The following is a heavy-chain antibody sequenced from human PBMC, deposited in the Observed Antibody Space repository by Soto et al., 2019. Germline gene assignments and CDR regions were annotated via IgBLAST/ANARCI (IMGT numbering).Heavy chain of an antibody. V-gene: IGHV1-18*01. D-gene: IGHD3-10*01. CDR1: GYIFTTYG. Sequence: QVHLVQSGAEVKKPGASVKVSCKGSGYIFTTYGITWVRQAPGQGLEWMGWISAHNGNTNYAQKLQGRVTVTRDTSTSTAYMEPRNLRSDDTAVSYCARGRYGEYWGQGALVTVSS. CDR2: ISAHNGNT. CDR3: ARGRYGEY. J-gene: IGHJ1*01.